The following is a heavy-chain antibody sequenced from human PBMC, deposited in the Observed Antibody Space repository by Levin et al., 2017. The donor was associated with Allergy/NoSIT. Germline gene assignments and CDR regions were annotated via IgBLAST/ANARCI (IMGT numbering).Heavy chain of an antibody. Sequence: GASVKVSCRTSGFTFNSYGFTWVRQAPGQGLEWMGWISAYNGDTNYAQKFQGRATMTTDTATSTVHMEVRSLASDDTAIYYCARGRGYYGREFDSWGQGTLVTVSS. CDR1: GFTFNSYG. CDR2: ISAYNGDT. D-gene: IGHD4-17*01. CDR3: ARGRGYYGREFDS. V-gene: IGHV1-18*01. J-gene: IGHJ4*02.